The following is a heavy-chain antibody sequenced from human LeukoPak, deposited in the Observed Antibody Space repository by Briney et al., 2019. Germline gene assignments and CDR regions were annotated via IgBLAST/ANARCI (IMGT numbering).Heavy chain of an antibody. CDR2: ISYDGSNK. Sequence: GRSLRLSCAASGFIFSSYGMHWVRQAPGKGLEWVAVISYDGSNKYYADSVKGRFTISRDNSKNTLYLQMNSLRAEDTAVYYCAKDHRQGSGWYYFDYWGQGTLVTVSS. J-gene: IGHJ4*02. V-gene: IGHV3-30*18. CDR3: AKDHRQGSGWYYFDY. CDR1: GFIFSSYG. D-gene: IGHD6-19*01.